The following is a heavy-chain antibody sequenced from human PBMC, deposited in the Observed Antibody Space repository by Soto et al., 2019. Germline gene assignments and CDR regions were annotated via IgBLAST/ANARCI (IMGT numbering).Heavy chain of an antibody. CDR1: GGSISSSSYH. Sequence: PSETLSLTCTVSGGSISSSSYHWGWIRQPPGKGLEWIGSIYYSGSTYYNPSLKSRVTISVDTSKNQFSLKLSSVTAADTAVYYCARHGYCTNGVCYTFSNYYYYMDVWGKGTTVTVSS. CDR3: ARHGYCTNGVCYTFSNYYYYMDV. CDR2: IYYSGST. V-gene: IGHV4-39*01. J-gene: IGHJ6*03. D-gene: IGHD2-8*01.